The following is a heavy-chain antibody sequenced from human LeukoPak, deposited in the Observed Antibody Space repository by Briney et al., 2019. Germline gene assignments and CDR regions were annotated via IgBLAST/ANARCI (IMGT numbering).Heavy chain of an antibody. Sequence: ALVKVSCKASGYSFTGYYMHWVRQAPGQGLEWMGRTNPNSGGTNYAQKFQGRVTMTRDTSISTDYMELSGLRSDDTAVYYCASGGGSFGDVWGQGTMVTVSS. CDR1: GYSFTGYY. J-gene: IGHJ3*01. V-gene: IGHV1-2*06. D-gene: IGHD2-15*01. CDR3: ASGGGSFGDV. CDR2: TNPNSGGT.